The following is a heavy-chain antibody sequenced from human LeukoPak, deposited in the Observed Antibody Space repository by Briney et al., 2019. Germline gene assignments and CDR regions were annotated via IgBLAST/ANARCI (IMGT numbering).Heavy chain of an antibody. CDR2: IYPGDSDT. V-gene: IGHV5-51*01. CDR1: GYSFTSYW. CDR3: ARLAGVSSGWPRFDY. Sequence: GESLKISCKGSGYSFTSYWIGWVRQMPGKGLEWMGIIYPGDSDTRYSPSFQGQVTISADRSISTAYLQWSTLKASDTAMYYCARLAGVSSGWPRFDYWGQGTLVTVSS. D-gene: IGHD6-19*01. J-gene: IGHJ4*02.